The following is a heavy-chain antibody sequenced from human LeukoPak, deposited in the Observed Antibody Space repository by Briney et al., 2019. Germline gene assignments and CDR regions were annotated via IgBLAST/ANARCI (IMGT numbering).Heavy chain of an antibody. Sequence: PGGSLRLSCAASGFTFSSYGMHWVRQAPGKGLEWVAVISYDGSNKYYADSVKGRFTISRDNSKNTLYLQMNSLRAEDTAVYYCAAESDAFDIWGQGTMVTVPS. V-gene: IGHV3-30*03. CDR2: ISYDGSNK. CDR3: AAESDAFDI. CDR1: GFTFSSYG. J-gene: IGHJ3*02. D-gene: IGHD1-14*01.